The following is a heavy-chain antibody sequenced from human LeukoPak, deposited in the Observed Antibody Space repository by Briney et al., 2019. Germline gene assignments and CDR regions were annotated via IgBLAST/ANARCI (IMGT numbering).Heavy chain of an antibody. CDR1: GFIFSTYW. J-gene: IGHJ4*02. CDR3: ASNASVIAARTHQRYYFDY. V-gene: IGHV3-7*01. D-gene: IGHD6-6*01. Sequence: GGSLRLSCAASGFIFSTYWMSWVRLAPGKGLEWMANIKQDGSEKYYVDSVKGRFTISRDNAKNSLYLQMNSLRAEDTAVYYCASNASVIAARTHQRYYFDYWGQGTLVTVSS. CDR2: IKQDGSEK.